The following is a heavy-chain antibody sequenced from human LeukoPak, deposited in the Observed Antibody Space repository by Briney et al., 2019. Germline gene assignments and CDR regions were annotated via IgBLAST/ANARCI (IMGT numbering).Heavy chain of an antibody. CDR3: AREAVYSSHGIGDY. CDR1: GYTFTGYY. Sequence: ASVKVSCKASGYTFTGYYMHWVRQAPGQGLEWMGWINPNSGGTNYAQKFQGRVTMTRDTSISTAYMELSRLRSDDTAVYYCAREAVYSSHGIGDYWGQGTLVTASS. CDR2: INPNSGGT. D-gene: IGHD4-11*01. V-gene: IGHV1-2*02. J-gene: IGHJ4*02.